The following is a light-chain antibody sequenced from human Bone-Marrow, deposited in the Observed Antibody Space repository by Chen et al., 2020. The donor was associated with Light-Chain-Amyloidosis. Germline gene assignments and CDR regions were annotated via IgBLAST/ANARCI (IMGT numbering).Light chain of an antibody. J-gene: IGKJ1*01. CDR3: QQSNNWTQT. CDR1: QSVSSN. CDR2: GSS. V-gene: IGKV3-15*01. Sequence: IVMTQSPATLSVSPGERATLSCRASQSVSSNLAGYQQKHGQTPRLLIYGSSTRATGIPARFSGSGSASEYTRTISSLQYEDVVVYSFQQSNNWTQTFGKGTKMEIK.